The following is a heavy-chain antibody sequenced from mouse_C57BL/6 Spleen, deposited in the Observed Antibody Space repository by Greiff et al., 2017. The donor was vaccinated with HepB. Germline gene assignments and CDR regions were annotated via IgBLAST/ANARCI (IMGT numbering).Heavy chain of an antibody. J-gene: IGHJ4*01. Sequence: DVKLVESGGDLVKPGGSLKLSCAASGFTFSSYGMSWVRQTPDKRLEWVATISSGGSYTYYPDSVKGRFTISRDNAKNTLYLQMSSLKSEDTAMHYCARQALRDYAMDYWGQGTSVTVSS. CDR1: GFTFSSYG. CDR3: ARQALRDYAMDY. V-gene: IGHV5-6*02. D-gene: IGHD1-3*01. CDR2: ISSGGSYT.